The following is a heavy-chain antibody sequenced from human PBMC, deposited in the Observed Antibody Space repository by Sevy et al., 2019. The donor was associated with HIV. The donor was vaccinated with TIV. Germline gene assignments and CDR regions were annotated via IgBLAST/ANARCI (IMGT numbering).Heavy chain of an antibody. Sequence: GSLRLSCAASGFTLSSYAMSWVRQAPGKGLEWVSVISGSGGSTYYADPVKGRFTISRDNFKNTLYLQMNSLRAEDTAVYYCAKVGVAGNWFDPWGQGTLVTVSS. CDR3: AKVGVAGNWFDP. D-gene: IGHD6-19*01. CDR1: GFTLSSYA. CDR2: ISGSGGST. J-gene: IGHJ5*02. V-gene: IGHV3-23*01.